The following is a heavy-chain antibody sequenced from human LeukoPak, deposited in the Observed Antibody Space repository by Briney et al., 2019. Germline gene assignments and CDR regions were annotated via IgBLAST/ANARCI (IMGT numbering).Heavy chain of an antibody. V-gene: IGHV1-46*01. CDR1: GYTFTSYY. CDR3: AREVRYNWNPRRDWYFDL. D-gene: IGHD1-20*01. CDR2: INPSGGST. J-gene: IGHJ2*01. Sequence: EASVKVSCKASGYTFTSYYMHWVRQAPGQGLEWMGIINPSGGSTSYAQKFQGRVTMTRDTSTSTVYMELSSLRSEDTAVCYCAREVRYNWNPRRDWYFDLWGRGTLVTVSS.